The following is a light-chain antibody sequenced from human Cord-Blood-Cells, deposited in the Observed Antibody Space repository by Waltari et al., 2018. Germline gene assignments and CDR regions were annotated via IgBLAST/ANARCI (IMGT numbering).Light chain of an antibody. Sequence: QSALTQPAPVSGSPGQPIPISCTGTSSDGGGYNYVSWYQQHPGKAPKLMIYDVSNRPSGVSNRFSGSKSGNTASLTISGLQAEDEADYYCSSYTSSSTLVFGGGTKLTVL. CDR3: SSYTSSSTLV. CDR1: SSDGGGYNY. J-gene: IGLJ2*01. V-gene: IGLV2-14*01. CDR2: DVS.